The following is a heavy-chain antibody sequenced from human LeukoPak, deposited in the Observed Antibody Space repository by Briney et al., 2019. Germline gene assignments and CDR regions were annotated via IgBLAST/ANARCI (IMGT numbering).Heavy chain of an antibody. CDR3: ARVDSSWRYCSSTSCYIPFDY. Sequence: SETLSLTCAVYGGSFSGYYWSWLRQPPGKGLEWIGEINHSGSTNYNPSLKSRVTISVDTSKNQFSLKLSSVTAADTAVYYCARVDSSWRYCSSTSCYIPFDYWGQGTLVTVSS. CDR2: INHSGST. CDR1: GGSFSGYY. J-gene: IGHJ4*02. D-gene: IGHD2-2*02. V-gene: IGHV4-34*01.